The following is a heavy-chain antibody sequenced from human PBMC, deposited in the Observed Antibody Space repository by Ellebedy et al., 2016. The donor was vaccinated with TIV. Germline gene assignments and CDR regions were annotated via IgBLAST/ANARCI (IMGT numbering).Heavy chain of an antibody. CDR3: ARARGWYGSDGMDV. J-gene: IGHJ6*04. CDR2: IYGGGNT. CDR1: GFTVSSNY. D-gene: IGHD6-19*01. V-gene: IGHV3-53*01. Sequence: GESLKISCAASGFTVSSNYMSWVRRAPGQGLGWVSVIYGGGNTDYAERVEGRFTISRDNSKNTVYLQMNSLRAEDTAVYYCARARGWYGSDGMDVWGEGTTVTVSS.